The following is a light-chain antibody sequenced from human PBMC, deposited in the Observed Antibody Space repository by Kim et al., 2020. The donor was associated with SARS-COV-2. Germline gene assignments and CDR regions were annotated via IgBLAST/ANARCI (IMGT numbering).Light chain of an antibody. Sequence: NFMLTQPHSVSESPGKTVTISCTRSSGNIGSTYVQWYQQRPGSAPTTVIYEDRQRPSGVPDRFSGSIDRSSNSASFTISGLKTEDEGDYYCQSFDRDSVVFGGGTQLTVL. CDR3: QSFDRDSVV. J-gene: IGLJ2*01. CDR1: SGNIGSTY. CDR2: EDR. V-gene: IGLV6-57*03.